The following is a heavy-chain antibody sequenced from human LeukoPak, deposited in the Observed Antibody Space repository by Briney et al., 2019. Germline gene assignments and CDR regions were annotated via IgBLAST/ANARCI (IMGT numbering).Heavy chain of an antibody. V-gene: IGHV3-23*01. CDR1: GFTFSSYA. CDR2: ISGSGGST. J-gene: IGHJ4*02. CDR3: ATPGGSEAGC. D-gene: IGHD2-15*01. Sequence: GGSPRLSCAASGFTFSSYAMSWVRQAPGKGLEWVSVISGSGGSTYYADSVKGRFTISRDNSKNTLYLQMNSLRAEDTAVYYCATPGGSEAGCWGQGTLVTVSS.